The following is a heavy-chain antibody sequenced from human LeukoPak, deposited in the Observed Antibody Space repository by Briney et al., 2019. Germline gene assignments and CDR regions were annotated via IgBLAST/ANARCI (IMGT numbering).Heavy chain of an antibody. D-gene: IGHD6-6*01. J-gene: IGHJ4*02. CDR3: ARGGSLYSSSSIQVDY. Sequence: ASVKVSCKASGYTFTGYYMHWVRRAPGQGLEWMGWINPNSGGTNYAQKFQGRVTMTRDTSISTAYMELSRLRSDDTAVYYCARGGSLYSSSSIQVDYWGQGTLVTVSS. CDR1: GYTFTGYY. V-gene: IGHV1-2*02. CDR2: INPNSGGT.